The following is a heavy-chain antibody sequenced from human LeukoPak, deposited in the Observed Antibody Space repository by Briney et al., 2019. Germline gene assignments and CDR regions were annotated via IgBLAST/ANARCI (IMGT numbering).Heavy chain of an antibody. CDR3: ARDFPGIAAAPTGVY. V-gene: IGHV4-34*01. Sequence: SETLSLTCAVYGGSFSGYYWSWIRQPPGKGLEWIGEINHSGSTNYNPSLKSRVTISVDTSKNQFSLKLSSVTAADTAVYYCARDFPGIAAAPTGVYWGQGTLVTVSS. CDR2: INHSGST. CDR1: GGSFSGYY. J-gene: IGHJ4*02. D-gene: IGHD6-13*01.